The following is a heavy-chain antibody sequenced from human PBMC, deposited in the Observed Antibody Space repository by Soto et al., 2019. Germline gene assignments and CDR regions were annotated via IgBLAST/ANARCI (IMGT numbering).Heavy chain of an antibody. CDR2: ISGYNENT. J-gene: IGHJ4*02. V-gene: IGHV1-18*01. CDR3: ARVVPRADTWYHGSDF. CDR1: GYTFINFG. Sequence: ASVKVSCKAYGYTFINFGISWVRQAPGQGLEWMGWISGYNENTYYAERLQGRVTMTIDTSTSTAYMEVRSLRSDDTAVYYCARVVPRADTWYHGSDFWGQGTLVTVSS. D-gene: IGHD6-13*01.